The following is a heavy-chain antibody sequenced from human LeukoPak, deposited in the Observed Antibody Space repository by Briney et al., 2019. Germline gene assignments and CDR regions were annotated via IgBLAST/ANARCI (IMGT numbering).Heavy chain of an antibody. J-gene: IGHJ6*02. CDR3: AREPYYYYGMDV. V-gene: IGHV4-34*01. CDR1: GGSFSDYF. CDR2: INHSGST. D-gene: IGHD3-10*01. Sequence: PSETLSLTCAVYGGSFSDYFWNWIRQPPGKGLEWIGEINHSGSTNYNPSLKSRVTMSVDTSKNQFSLKVSSVTAADTALYYCAREPYYYYGMDVWGQGTTVTVSS.